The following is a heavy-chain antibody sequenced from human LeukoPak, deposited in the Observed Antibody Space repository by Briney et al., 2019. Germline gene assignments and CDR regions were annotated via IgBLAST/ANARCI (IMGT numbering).Heavy chain of an antibody. D-gene: IGHD6-19*01. V-gene: IGHV3-23*01. CDR1: GFTFSTYA. Sequence: PVGTLRLSCAASGFTFSTYAMSWVRQAPGKGLEWGSSISDSSGHTNNADSVRGRFTISRENSKNTVFLQMNSLRAEDTAIYYCAKDGVWQSYYFDYWGQGTLVTVSS. CDR3: AKDGVWQSYYFDY. J-gene: IGHJ4*02. CDR2: ISDSSGHT.